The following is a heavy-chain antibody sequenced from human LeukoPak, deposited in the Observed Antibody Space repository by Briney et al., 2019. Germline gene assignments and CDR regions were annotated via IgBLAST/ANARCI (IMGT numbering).Heavy chain of an antibody. Sequence: GGSLRLSCAASGFTFSSYSMNWVRQAPGKGLEWVSAISGSGGSTYYADSVKGRFTISRDNSKNTLYLQMNSLRAEDTAVYYCAKALAGSGWYDRSIYYYYYMDVWGKGTTVTVSS. CDR2: ISGSGGST. J-gene: IGHJ6*03. D-gene: IGHD6-19*01. V-gene: IGHV3-23*01. CDR3: AKALAGSGWYDRSIYYYYYMDV. CDR1: GFTFSSYS.